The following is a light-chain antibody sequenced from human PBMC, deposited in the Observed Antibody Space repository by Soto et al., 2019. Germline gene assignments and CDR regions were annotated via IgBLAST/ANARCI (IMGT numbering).Light chain of an antibody. V-gene: IGLV2-14*01. Sequence: QSVLTQPASVSGSPGQSITISCTGTHSDVGGYKYVSWYQRHPGKGPQLIIFEVTHRPSGISSRFSGSKSGNTASLTISGLQADDEADYYCSSYTSSSTLVFGGGTKVTVL. CDR2: EVT. J-gene: IGLJ2*01. CDR1: HSDVGGYKY. CDR3: SSYTSSSTLV.